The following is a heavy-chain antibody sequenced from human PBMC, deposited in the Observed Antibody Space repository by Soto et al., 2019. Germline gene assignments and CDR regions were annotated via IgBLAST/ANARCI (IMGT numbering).Heavy chain of an antibody. J-gene: IGHJ6*02. D-gene: IGHD3-10*01. CDR3: ARELRFGEDYYGMDV. V-gene: IGHV4-31*03. Sequence: QVQLQESGPGLVKPSQTLSLTCTVSGGSISSGGYYWSWIRQHPGKGLEWIGYIYYSGSTYYNPSLKSRVNISVDTSKNLFSLKLSSVTAADTAVYYCARELRFGEDYYGMDVWGQGTTVTVSS. CDR2: IYYSGST. CDR1: GGSISSGGYY.